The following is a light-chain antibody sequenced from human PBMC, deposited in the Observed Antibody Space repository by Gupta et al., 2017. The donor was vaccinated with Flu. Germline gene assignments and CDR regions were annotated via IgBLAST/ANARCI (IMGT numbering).Light chain of an antibody. CDR2: SNN. Sequence: QSVLTQPPSASGTPGQRVTISCSGSSSNIGSNTVNWYQQLPGTAPKLLIYSNNQRPSGVPDRFSGSKSGTSASLAISGLQSEDEADYYGAAWDASLNGKWVFGGGTKLT. V-gene: IGLV1-44*01. CDR3: AAWDASLNGKWV. CDR1: SSNIGSNT. J-gene: IGLJ3*02.